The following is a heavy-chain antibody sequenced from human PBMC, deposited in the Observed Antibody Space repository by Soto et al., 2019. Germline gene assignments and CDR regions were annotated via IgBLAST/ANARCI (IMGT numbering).Heavy chain of an antibody. CDR3: ARADGDYDYYGMDV. V-gene: IGHV4-30-2*01. Sequence: SETLSLTCAVSGGSISSGCYSWSWIRQPPGKGLEWIGYIYHSGSTYYNPSLKSRVTISVDRYKNQFSLKLSSVTAAETVVYYCARADGDYDYYGMDVWGQGTTVTVSS. J-gene: IGHJ6*02. CDR2: IYHSGST. CDR1: GGSISSGCYS. D-gene: IGHD2-8*01.